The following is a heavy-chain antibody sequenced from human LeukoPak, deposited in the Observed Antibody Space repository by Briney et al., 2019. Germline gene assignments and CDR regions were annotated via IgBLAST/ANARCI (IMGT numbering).Heavy chain of an antibody. CDR2: INPNNGGT. Sequence: ASVKVSCKASGYTFTGYYIHWVRQAPGQGLEWMGRINPNNGGTNYAQKFQGRVTMTRDMSMSIAYMELSRLRSDDTAVYYCAGEDNSSGYRPFDIWGQGTMVTVPS. CDR3: AGEDNSSGYRPFDI. D-gene: IGHD3-22*01. J-gene: IGHJ3*02. CDR1: GYTFTGYY. V-gene: IGHV1-2*06.